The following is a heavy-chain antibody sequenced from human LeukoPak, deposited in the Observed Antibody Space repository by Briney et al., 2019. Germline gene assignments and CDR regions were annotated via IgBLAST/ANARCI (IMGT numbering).Heavy chain of an antibody. CDR1: GFTFSSYW. D-gene: IGHD3-3*01. Sequence: QPGGSLRLSCAAAGFTFSSYWMHWVRQAPGKGLVWVSRINSDWSSTSCADSVKGRFTISSDNAKNTLYLQMNSLRAEDTAVYYCASLGYDFWSGYNYGMDVWGQGTTVTVSS. J-gene: IGHJ6*02. V-gene: IGHV3-74*01. CDR2: INSDWSST. CDR3: ASLGYDFWSGYNYGMDV.